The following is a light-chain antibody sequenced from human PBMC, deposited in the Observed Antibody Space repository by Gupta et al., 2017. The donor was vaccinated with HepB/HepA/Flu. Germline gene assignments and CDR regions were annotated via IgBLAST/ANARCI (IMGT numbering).Light chain of an antibody. CDR2: AAS. J-gene: IGKJ5*01. CDR3: QQNDSTPSIT. V-gene: IGKV1-39*01. CDR1: QSISSY. Sequence: DIQMTQSPSSLSASVGDRVTITCRASQSISSYLNWYQQKPGKAPKLLIYAASSLQSGVPSRFSGSGCGTDFTLTISSQQPEDFSTYYCQQNDSTPSITFGEGTRLDIK.